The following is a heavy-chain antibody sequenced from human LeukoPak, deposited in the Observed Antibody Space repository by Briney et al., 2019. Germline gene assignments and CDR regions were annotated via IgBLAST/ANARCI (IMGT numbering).Heavy chain of an antibody. CDR1: GFTFSDYY. V-gene: IGHV3-11*06. CDR2: ISSSSSYT. D-gene: IGHD1-7*01. CDR3: TTDLSVSPELDFDY. Sequence: GGSLRLSCAASGFTFSDYYMSWIRQAPGKGLEWVSYISSSSSYTNYADSVKGRFTISRDNAKNSLYLQMNSLRAEDTAVYYCTTDLSVSPELDFDYWGQGTLVTVSS. J-gene: IGHJ4*02.